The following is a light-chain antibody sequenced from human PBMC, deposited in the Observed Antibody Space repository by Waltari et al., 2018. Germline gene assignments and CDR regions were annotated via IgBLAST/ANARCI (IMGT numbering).Light chain of an antibody. V-gene: IGLV2-14*03. CDR3: SSYTSSSTLGV. CDR2: DVS. CDR1: SSDGGGYDY. Sequence: QSALTPPASVSGSPGQSITLSCTGTSSDGGGYDYSSWYQQHPGKAPKLMIYDVSNRPSGVSNRFSGSKSGNTASLTISGLQAEDEADYYCSSYTSSSTLGVFGTGTKVTVL. J-gene: IGLJ1*01.